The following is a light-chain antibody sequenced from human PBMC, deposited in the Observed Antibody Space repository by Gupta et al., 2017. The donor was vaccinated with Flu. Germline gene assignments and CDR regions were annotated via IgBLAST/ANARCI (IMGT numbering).Light chain of an antibody. CDR3: QRYKTCPRSLT. J-gene: IGKJ5*01. Sequence: TLSVSPGERVTLSCRASQSVNSDLAGYRQIAGTPARLLIFHISTWATSLPARVCVGGSGTDFTLSPSGLQSQEFAEYICQRYKTCPRSLTFGQGTQVEIK. V-gene: IGKV3-15*01. CDR2: HIS. CDR1: QSVNSD.